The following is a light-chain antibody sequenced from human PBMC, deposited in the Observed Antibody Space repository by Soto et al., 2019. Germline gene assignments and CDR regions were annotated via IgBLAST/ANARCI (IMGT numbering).Light chain of an antibody. CDR3: QQYNNWPQWT. V-gene: IGKV3-20*01. Sequence: EIVLTQSPGTLSLSPGERATLSCRASQSVSSSYLAWYQQKPGQAPRLLIYGASSRATGIPDRFSGSGSGTDFTLTISRLEPEDFAVYYCQQYNNWPQWTFGQWTKV. CDR1: QSVSSSY. J-gene: IGKJ1*01. CDR2: GAS.